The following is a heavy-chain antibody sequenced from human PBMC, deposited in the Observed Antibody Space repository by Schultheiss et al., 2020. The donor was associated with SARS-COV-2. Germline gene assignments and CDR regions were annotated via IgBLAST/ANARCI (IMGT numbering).Heavy chain of an antibody. J-gene: IGHJ2*01. D-gene: IGHD3-16*02. V-gene: IGHV4-31*01. CDR3: ARAITFGGVISIRDSGWYFDL. CDR1: GGSISSGGYY. CDR2: IYYSGST. Sequence: SETLSLTCTVSGGSISSGGYYWSWIRQHPGKGLEWIGYIYYSGSTYYNPSLKSLVTISVDTSKNQFSLKLSSVTAADTAVYYCARAITFGGVISIRDSGWYFDLWGRGTLVTVSS.